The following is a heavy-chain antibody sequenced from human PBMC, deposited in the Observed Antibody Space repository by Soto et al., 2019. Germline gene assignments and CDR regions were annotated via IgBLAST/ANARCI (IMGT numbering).Heavy chain of an antibody. D-gene: IGHD3-16*01. CDR1: GFTFSGSA. Sequence: EVPLVESGGGLVQPGGSVIISCAASGFTFSGSAIHWVRQASGKGLEWLGRIKTRSYNYATAYTASLKGRFTISRDDSKNTAYLQMNSLKTEDTAVYFCSRLWAGGDDRDSPPYYLDSWGQGTLVTVSS. V-gene: IGHV3-73*02. J-gene: IGHJ4*02. CDR2: IKTRSYNYAT. CDR3: SRLWAGGDDRDSPPYYLDS.